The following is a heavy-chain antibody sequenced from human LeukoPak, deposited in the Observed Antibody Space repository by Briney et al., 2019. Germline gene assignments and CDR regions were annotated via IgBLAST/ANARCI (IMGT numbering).Heavy chain of an antibody. CDR3: ARDVSSSTRAFDI. Sequence: GGSLRLSCAASGFTLSTYAMTWVRQAPGKGLEWVSFISSRDSHTFYADSVRGRFTIFRDTAKNPLYLQMNNRRGEDTAVYYCARDVSSSTRAFDIWGQGTMVAVS. CDR2: ISSRDSHT. V-gene: IGHV3-48*03. CDR1: GFTLSTYA. D-gene: IGHD2-15*01. J-gene: IGHJ3*02.